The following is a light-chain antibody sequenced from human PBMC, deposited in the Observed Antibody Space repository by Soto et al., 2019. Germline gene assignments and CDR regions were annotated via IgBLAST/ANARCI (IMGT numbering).Light chain of an antibody. Sequence: DIVMTQSPDSLAVSLGEGATITCKSSQSIFYRSNNKNYLAWYQQQAGQPPKVVIYWASTRESGVPDRFSGSGSGTDFTLTINSLQAEDGAVYYCQQYHTSPYTCGQGTKLEIK. CDR2: WAS. V-gene: IGKV4-1*01. CDR1: QSIFYRSNNKNY. CDR3: QQYHTSPYT. J-gene: IGKJ2*01.